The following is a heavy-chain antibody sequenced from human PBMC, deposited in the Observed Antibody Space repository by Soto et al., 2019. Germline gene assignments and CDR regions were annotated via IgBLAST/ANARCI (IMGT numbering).Heavy chain of an antibody. CDR3: ARDNYDSSGSLNY. V-gene: IGHV3-33*01. J-gene: IGHJ4*02. CDR2: IWYDGSNK. Sequence: LRLSCAASGFTFSSYGMHWVRQAPGKGLEWVAVIWYDGSNKYYADSVKGRFTISRDNSKNTLYLQMNSLRAEDTAVYYCARDNYDSSGSLNYWGQGTLVTVSS. CDR1: GFTFSSYG. D-gene: IGHD3-22*01.